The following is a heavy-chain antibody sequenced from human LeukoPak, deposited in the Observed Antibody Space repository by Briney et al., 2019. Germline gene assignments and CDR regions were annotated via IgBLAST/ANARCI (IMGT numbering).Heavy chain of an antibody. CDR1: GFTFTDVW. CDR2: IKTKNDGGTT. Sequence: GGSLRLFCAASGFTFTDVWMTWVRQAPGKGLEWLGRIKTKNDGGTTDYAAPVKGRFTISRDDSKKMVYLQMNSLRTEDTAVYYCTTDHPGVYFDLWGRGTLVTVSS. V-gene: IGHV3-15*01. J-gene: IGHJ2*01. D-gene: IGHD2-8*01. CDR3: TTDHPGVYFDL.